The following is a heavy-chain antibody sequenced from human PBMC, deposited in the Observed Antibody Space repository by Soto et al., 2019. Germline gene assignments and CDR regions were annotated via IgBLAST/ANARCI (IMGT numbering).Heavy chain of an antibody. CDR2: ITGSGDST. D-gene: IGHD1-7*01. Sequence: GGSLRLSCAASGFTFIRYGMSWVRQAPGKGLEWVSAITGSGDSTYYADSVKGRFTISRDSSNNTVYLQMNSLRADDTAVYYCVKLRLELLYLDSWGLGALVTVSS. J-gene: IGHJ4*02. V-gene: IGHV3-23*01. CDR1: GFTFIRYG. CDR3: VKLRLELLYLDS.